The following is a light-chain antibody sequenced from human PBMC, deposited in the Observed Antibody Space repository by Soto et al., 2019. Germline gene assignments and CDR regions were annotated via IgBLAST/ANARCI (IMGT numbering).Light chain of an antibody. V-gene: IGKV3-15*01. CDR3: QQYIRWPLT. CDR2: GAS. J-gene: IGKJ4*01. Sequence: IVMTQSPATLSVAPGERATLSCRASRSVSSNLAWYHQKPGQAPSLLIYGASTRATGTPARCSGSGSGTEFTLTISSLQSEDFAVYYCQQYIRWPLTFGGGTKVDI. CDR1: RSVSSN.